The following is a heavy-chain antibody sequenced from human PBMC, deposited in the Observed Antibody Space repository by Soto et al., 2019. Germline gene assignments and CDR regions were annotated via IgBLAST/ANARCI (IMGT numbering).Heavy chain of an antibody. D-gene: IGHD5-12*01. CDR2: IIPIFGTA. CDR1: GGTFSSYA. Sequence: QVQLVQSGAEVKKPGSSVKVSCKASGGTFSSYAISWVRQAPGQGLEWMGGIIPIFGTANYAQKFQGRVTITADESTSTAYMELSSLRSEDTAVYYCAIESGYSGYDYGNWFDPWGQGTLVTVSS. V-gene: IGHV1-69*01. CDR3: AIESGYSGYDYGNWFDP. J-gene: IGHJ5*02.